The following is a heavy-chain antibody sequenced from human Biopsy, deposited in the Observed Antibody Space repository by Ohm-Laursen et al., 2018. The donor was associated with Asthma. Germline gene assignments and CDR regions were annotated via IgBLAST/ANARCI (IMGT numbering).Heavy chain of an antibody. V-gene: IGHV1-2*06. CDR1: GYTFIGFH. D-gene: IGHD6-13*01. Sequence: ASVKVSCKASGYTFIGFHIHWMRQAPGQGHEWMGRINTNSGGTNYAQKFQGRVTMTRDTSNSTAYREVSRLRSDDTAVYYCARGQKSAGDRWFDPWGQGTLVTVSS. CDR2: INTNSGGT. J-gene: IGHJ5*02. CDR3: ARGQKSAGDRWFDP.